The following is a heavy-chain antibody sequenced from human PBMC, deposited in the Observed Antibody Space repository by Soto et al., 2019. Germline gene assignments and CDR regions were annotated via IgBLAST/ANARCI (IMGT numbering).Heavy chain of an antibody. D-gene: IGHD2-2*01. Sequence: GASVKVSCKASGGTFSSYAISWVRQAPGQGLEWMGGIIPIFGTANYAQKFQGRVTITADESTSTAYMELSSLRSEDTAVYYCARGTIVVVPAAILGGYYYGMDVWGQGTTVTVSS. CDR2: IIPIFGTA. CDR3: ARGTIVVVPAAILGGYYYGMDV. J-gene: IGHJ6*02. V-gene: IGHV1-69*13. CDR1: GGTFSSYA.